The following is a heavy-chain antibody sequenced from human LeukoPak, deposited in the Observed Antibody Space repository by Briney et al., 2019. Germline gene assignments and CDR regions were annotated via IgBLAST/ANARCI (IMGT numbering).Heavy chain of an antibody. Sequence: SETLSLTCAVYGGSFSGYYWSWIRQPPGKGLEWIGEINHSGSTNYNPSLKSRVTISVDTSKNQFPLKLSSVTAEDTAVYYCARDLVGKSCVVGYCNDAFDIWGQGTMVTVSS. J-gene: IGHJ3*02. D-gene: IGHD1-26*01. CDR1: GGSFSGYY. V-gene: IGHV4-34*01. CDR2: INHSGST. CDR3: ARDLVGKSCVVGYCNDAFDI.